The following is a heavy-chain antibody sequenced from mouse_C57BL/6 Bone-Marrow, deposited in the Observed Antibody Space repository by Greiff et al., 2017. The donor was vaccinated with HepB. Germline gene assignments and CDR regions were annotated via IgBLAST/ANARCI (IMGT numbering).Heavy chain of an antibody. Sequence: EVKLVESGGGLVQPGGSMKLSCAASGFTFSDAWMDWVRQSPEKGLEWVAEIRNKANNHATYYAESVKGRFTISRDDSKSSVSLQMNSLRAKDTGIYYCTRLYYGSSYYFDYWGQGTTLTVSS. J-gene: IGHJ2*01. D-gene: IGHD1-1*01. CDR2: IRNKANNHAT. CDR3: TRLYYGSSYYFDY. V-gene: IGHV6-6*01. CDR1: GFTFSDAW.